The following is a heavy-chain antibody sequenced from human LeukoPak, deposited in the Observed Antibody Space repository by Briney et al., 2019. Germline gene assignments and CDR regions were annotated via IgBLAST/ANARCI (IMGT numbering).Heavy chain of an antibody. CDR1: GHTLTNHY. CDR3: ARVPEAGYNPDY. CDR2: IHPSGDRT. J-gene: IGHJ4*02. D-gene: IGHD5-24*01. Sequence: APVKVSCKASGHTLTNHYMYWVRQAPGQGLEWMGIIHPSGDRTSYAQKFQGRVTMTSDTSTSTVYMELSSLRSEDTAVYYCARVPEAGYNPDYWGQGTLVTVSA. V-gene: IGHV1-46*01.